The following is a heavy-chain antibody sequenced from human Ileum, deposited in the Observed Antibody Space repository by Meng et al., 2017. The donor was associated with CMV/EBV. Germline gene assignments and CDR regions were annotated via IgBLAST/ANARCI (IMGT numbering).Heavy chain of an antibody. D-gene: IGHD6-19*01. J-gene: IGHJ4*02. CDR3: AKMTTAQWLIFD. Sequence: GESLKISCAASGFTFSSHWMHWVRQGPGKGLVWVSRINTDGSKTADADSVKGRFTISRDNAKNTLYLQMNSLRVEDTAIYYCAKMTTAQWLIFDWGQGGLVTVSS. CDR1: GFTFSSHW. CDR2: INTDGSKT. V-gene: IGHV3-74*01.